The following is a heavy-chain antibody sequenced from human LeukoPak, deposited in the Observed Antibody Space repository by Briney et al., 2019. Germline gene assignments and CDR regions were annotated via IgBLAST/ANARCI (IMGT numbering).Heavy chain of an antibody. CDR3: ATVGRSIRPGH. V-gene: IGHV3-21*06. CDR2: ISSSSSYI. CDR1: GFTFSSYS. Sequence: TGGSLRLSCAASGFTFSSYSMNWVRQAPGKGLEWVSSISSSSSYIYYADSVKGRFTISRDNAKNLLYLQMNSLRAEDTAVYYCATVGRSIRPGHWGQGTLVTVSS. J-gene: IGHJ4*02. D-gene: IGHD2-15*01.